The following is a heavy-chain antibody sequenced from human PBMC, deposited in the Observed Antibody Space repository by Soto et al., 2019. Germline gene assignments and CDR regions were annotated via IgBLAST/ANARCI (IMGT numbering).Heavy chain of an antibody. Sequence: EVQLVESGGGLVQPGGSLRLSCAASGFTFSSYSMNWVRQAPGKGLEWVSYISSSSSTIYYADSVKGRFTISRDNDKNSLYLQMNSLRAEDTAVYYCARDGIAAAGPAVAVSYDAFDIWGQGTMVTVSS. J-gene: IGHJ3*02. CDR1: GFTFSSYS. CDR3: ARDGIAAAGPAVAVSYDAFDI. V-gene: IGHV3-48*01. CDR2: ISSSSSTI. D-gene: IGHD6-13*01.